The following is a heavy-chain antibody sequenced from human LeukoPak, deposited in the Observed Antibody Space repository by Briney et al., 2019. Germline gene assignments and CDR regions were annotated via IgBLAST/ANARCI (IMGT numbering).Heavy chain of an antibody. CDR3: ARSTVKDYYYYYYMDV. CDR2: ISSSSSTI. V-gene: IGHV3-48*01. CDR1: GFTFSSYS. Sequence: GGSLRLSCAASGFTFSSYSMNWVRQAPGKGLEWVSYISSSSSTIYYADSVKGRFTISRDNAKNSLYLQMNSLRAEDTAVYYCARSTVKDYYYYYYMDVWGKGTTVTVSS. J-gene: IGHJ6*03. D-gene: IGHD4-11*01.